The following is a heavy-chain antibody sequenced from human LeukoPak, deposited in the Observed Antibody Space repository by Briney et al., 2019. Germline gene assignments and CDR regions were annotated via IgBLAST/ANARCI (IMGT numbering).Heavy chain of an antibody. V-gene: IGHV3-23*01. J-gene: IGHJ5*02. CDR3: AKDHWALGSSWYRWFDP. CDR1: GFSFSIYA. CDR2: ISGSTSNT. Sequence: GGSLRLSCAASGFSFSIYAMSWLRQAPGKGLEWVSCISGSTSNTHYADSVKGRFTISRDNSKNTLYLQMNSLRAEDTAVYYCAKDHWALGSSWYRWFDPWGQGTLVTVSS. D-gene: IGHD6-13*01.